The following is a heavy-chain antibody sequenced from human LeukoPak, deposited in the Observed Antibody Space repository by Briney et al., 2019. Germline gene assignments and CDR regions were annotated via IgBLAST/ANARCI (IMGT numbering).Heavy chain of an antibody. CDR2: TYYRSKWYN. CDR3: VRDSGYGLDAFDI. CDR1: GDSASSESAA. Sequence: SQTLSLTCAISGDSASSESAAWNWLRQSPSRGLEWLGRTYYRSKWYNDYAVSVKSRITINPDTSKNQFSLQLNSVTPEDTAVYFCVRDSGYGLDAFDIWGQGTMVTVSS. V-gene: IGHV6-1*01. D-gene: IGHD5-12*01. J-gene: IGHJ3*02.